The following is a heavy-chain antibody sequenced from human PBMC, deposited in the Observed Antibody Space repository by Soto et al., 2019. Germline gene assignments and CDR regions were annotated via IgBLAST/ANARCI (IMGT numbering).Heavy chain of an antibody. D-gene: IGHD6-25*01. CDR3: ARGGSGWAEYFQH. CDR2: IYYTGGT. Sequence: QVQLQESGPGLVEPSQTLSLTCTVSGGSIGSTDSYWSWIRRPPGKGLEWIGYIYYTGGTFYNPSLKCRITISLETSSNQFSLTLTSVTATDTGIYYCARGGSGWAEYFQHWGQGTLVAVSS. V-gene: IGHV4-30-4*08. CDR1: GGSIGSTDSY. J-gene: IGHJ1*01.